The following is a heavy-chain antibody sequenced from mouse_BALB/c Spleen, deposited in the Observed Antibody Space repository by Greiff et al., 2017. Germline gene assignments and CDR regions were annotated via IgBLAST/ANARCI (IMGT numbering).Heavy chain of an antibody. CDR1: GYTFTDYE. Sequence: VQVVESGAELVRPGASVTLSCKASGYTFTDYEMHWVKQTPVHGLEWIGAIDPETGGTAYNQKFKGKATLTADKSSSTAYMELRSLTSEDSAVYYCTRRGGNYAMDYWGQGTSVTVSS. CDR3: TRRGGNYAMDY. V-gene: IGHV1-15*01. J-gene: IGHJ4*01. CDR2: IDPETGGT.